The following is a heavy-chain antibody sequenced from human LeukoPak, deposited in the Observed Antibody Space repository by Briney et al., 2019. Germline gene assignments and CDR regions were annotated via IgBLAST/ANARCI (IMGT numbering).Heavy chain of an antibody. Sequence: GGSLRLSCAASGFTFSSYNMNWVRQAPGKGLEWVSSITSSSSYMYYVDSVKGRFTISRDNAKNSLYLQMNSLRAEDTALYYCAPDPEDWVYFWGQGTLVTVTS. CDR3: APDPEDWVYF. D-gene: IGHD3/OR15-3a*01. CDR2: ITSSSSYM. J-gene: IGHJ4*02. V-gene: IGHV3-21*04. CDR1: GFTFSSYN.